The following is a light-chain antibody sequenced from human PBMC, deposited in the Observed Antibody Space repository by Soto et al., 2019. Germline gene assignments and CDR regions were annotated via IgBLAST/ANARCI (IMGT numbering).Light chain of an antibody. CDR1: QSVTTN. Sequence: EIVLTQSPATLSVSPGERATLSCRASQSVTTNLAGYQQKPGQAPSLLIFAASIRATGIPDTFSGSGSGTDFTLTISSLQSEDFAMYYCQQYDHWPPMYTFGRGTKLEIK. CDR3: QQYDHWPPMYT. J-gene: IGKJ2*01. CDR2: AAS. V-gene: IGKV3-15*01.